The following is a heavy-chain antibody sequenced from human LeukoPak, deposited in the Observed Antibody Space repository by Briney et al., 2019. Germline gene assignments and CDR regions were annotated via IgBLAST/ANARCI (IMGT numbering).Heavy chain of an antibody. CDR1: GFTFNYYA. CDR3: ARHDSFIPY. V-gene: IGHV3-23*01. CDR2: ISDSGGST. J-gene: IGHJ4*02. D-gene: IGHD5-18*01. Sequence: PGGSLRLSCAASGFTFNYYAMSWVRQPPGNGLEWVSGISDSGGSTYYTDSVKGRFTISRDNSKNTVYLQMNNLRVEDTAVYFCARHDSFIPYWGQGSLVTVSS.